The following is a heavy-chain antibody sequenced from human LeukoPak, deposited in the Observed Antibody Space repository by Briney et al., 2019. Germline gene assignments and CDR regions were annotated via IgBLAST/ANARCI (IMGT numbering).Heavy chain of an antibody. CDR2: INPNSGGT. V-gene: IGHV1-2*02. Sequence: GASVKVSCKASGYTFTGYYMHWVRQAPGQGLEWMGWINPNSGGTNYAQKFQGRVTMTRDTSISTAYMELSRLRSDDTAVYYCARIDSLLWFGEFGGDYWGQGTLVTVSS. J-gene: IGHJ4*02. CDR3: ARIDSLLWFGEFGGDY. CDR1: GYTFTGYY. D-gene: IGHD3-10*01.